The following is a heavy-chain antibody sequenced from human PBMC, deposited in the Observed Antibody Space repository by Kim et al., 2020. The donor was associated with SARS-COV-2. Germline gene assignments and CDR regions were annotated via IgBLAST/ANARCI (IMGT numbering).Heavy chain of an antibody. Sequence: IYYADSVKGRFTISRDNAKNSLYLQMNSLRAEDTAIYYCARVGTLVSLDYWGQGTLVTVSS. V-gene: IGHV3-21*01. D-gene: IGHD1-7*01. CDR3: ARVGTLVSLDY. J-gene: IGHJ4*02. CDR2: I.